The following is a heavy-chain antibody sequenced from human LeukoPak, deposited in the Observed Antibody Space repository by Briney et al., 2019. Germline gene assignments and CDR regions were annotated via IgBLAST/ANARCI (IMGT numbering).Heavy chain of an antibody. D-gene: IGHD1-26*01. J-gene: IGHJ4*02. CDR2: ISANAGGT. Sequence: GGSLRLSCSASGFTFSTYALHWVRQAPGKELEYVSTISANAGGTYYADSVKGRFIISRDNSENTLYLQMTSLRAEDTAVYYCVKAVSGSYYTGTPFDYWGQGTLVTVSS. CDR3: VKAVSGSYYTGTPFDY. CDR1: GFTFSTYA. V-gene: IGHV3-64D*09.